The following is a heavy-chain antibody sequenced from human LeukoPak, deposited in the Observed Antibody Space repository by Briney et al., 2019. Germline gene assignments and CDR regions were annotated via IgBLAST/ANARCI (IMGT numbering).Heavy chain of an antibody. V-gene: IGHV1-2*02. J-gene: IGHJ5*02. Sequence: ASVKVSCKASGYTFTGYYMHWVRQAPGQGLEWMGWINPNSGGTNCAQKFQGRVTMTRDTSISTAYMELSRLRSDDTAVYYCARGDDGSGIKGFDPWGQGTLVTVSS. CDR1: GYTFTGYY. CDR2: INPNSGGT. D-gene: IGHD3-10*01. CDR3: ARGDDGSGIKGFDP.